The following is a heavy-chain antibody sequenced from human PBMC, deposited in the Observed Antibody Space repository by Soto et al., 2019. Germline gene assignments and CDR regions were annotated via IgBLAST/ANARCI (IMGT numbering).Heavy chain of an antibody. CDR3: ARGIPQYYDFWSGYYNDFDY. V-gene: IGHV1-18*01. CDR1: GYTFTSYG. Sequence: GESLKISCKASGYTFTSYGISWVRQAPGQGLEWMGWISAYNGNTNYAQKLQGRVTMTTDTSTSTAYMELRSLRSDDTAVYYCARGIPQYYDFWSGYYNDFDYWGQGSLVTVSS. CDR2: ISAYNGNT. D-gene: IGHD3-3*01. J-gene: IGHJ4*02.